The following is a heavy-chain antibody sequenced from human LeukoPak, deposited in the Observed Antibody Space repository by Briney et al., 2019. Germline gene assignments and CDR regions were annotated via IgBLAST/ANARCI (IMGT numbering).Heavy chain of an antibody. V-gene: IGHV4-38-2*02. Sequence: PSETLSLTCTVSGYSISSGYYWGWIRQPPGKGLEWIGEINHSGSTNYNPSLKSRVTISVDTSKNQFSLKLSSVTAADTAVYYCATTGRWLQLKYFQHWGQGTLVTVSS. J-gene: IGHJ1*01. CDR1: GYSISSGYY. CDR2: INHSGST. D-gene: IGHD5-24*01. CDR3: ATTGRWLQLKYFQH.